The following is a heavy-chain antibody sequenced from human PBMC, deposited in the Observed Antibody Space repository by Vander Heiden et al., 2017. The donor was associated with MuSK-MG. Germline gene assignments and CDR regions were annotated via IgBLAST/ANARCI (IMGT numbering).Heavy chain of an antibody. Sequence: EVQLVESGGGLVTPVASLRLSCSASGFTFSSYSMNWVRQAPGKGLEWVSSISSSRRYIYYADSVKGRFTISRDNAKNSLYMQMNSLRAEDTAVYYCAYLVRRGHWGHGTLVTVSS. V-gene: IGHV3-21*01. CDR1: GFTFSSYS. J-gene: IGHJ1*01. D-gene: IGHD1-26*01. CDR3: AYLVRRGH. CDR2: ISSSRRYI.